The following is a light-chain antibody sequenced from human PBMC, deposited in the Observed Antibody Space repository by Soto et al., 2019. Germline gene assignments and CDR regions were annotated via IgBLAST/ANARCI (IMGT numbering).Light chain of an antibody. CDR1: QSISSY. CDR3: QQSYSNPPT. CDR2: AAS. Sequence: EIQMTQSPSSLSASVGDKVTITCRASQSISSYLNWYQQKKGKAPKILIYAASSLQSGVPSRFSGTGSRTDFTLPISSLQTEDVQTDYCQQSYSNPPTFGQGTQVDIK. J-gene: IGKJ1*01. V-gene: IGKV1-39*01.